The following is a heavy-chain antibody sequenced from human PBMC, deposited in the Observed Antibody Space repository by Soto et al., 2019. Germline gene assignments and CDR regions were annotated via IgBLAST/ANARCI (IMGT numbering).Heavy chain of an antibody. J-gene: IGHJ4*02. D-gene: IGHD6-19*01. V-gene: IGHV1-69*01. CDR1: GGTFSSYA. CDR3: ARESYSRGWQMDSYFEY. CDR2: IIPIFGTA. Sequence: QVQLVQSGAEVKKPGSSVKVSCKASGGTFSSYAISWVRQAPGQGLDWMGGIIPIFGTANYTQKFQGRVTITADESTSTAYMELSSLRSEDTAVYYCARESYSRGWQMDSYFEYWGQGTLVTVSS.